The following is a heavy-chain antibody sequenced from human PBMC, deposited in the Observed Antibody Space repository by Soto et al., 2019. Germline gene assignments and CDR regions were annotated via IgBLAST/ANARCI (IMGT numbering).Heavy chain of an antibody. CDR3: AREGEYYDILTGYYIRSSRQEKYYYYYYYMDV. V-gene: IGHV3-7*01. D-gene: IGHD3-9*01. CDR2: IKQDGSEK. Sequence: EVQLVESGGGLVQPGGSLRLSCAASGFTFSSYWMSWVRQAPGKGLEWVANIKQDGSEKYYVDSVKGRFTISRDNAKNSLYLQMNSLRAEDTAVYYCAREGEYYDILTGYYIRSSRQEKYYYYYYYMDVWGKGTTVTVSS. CDR1: GFTFSSYW. J-gene: IGHJ6*03.